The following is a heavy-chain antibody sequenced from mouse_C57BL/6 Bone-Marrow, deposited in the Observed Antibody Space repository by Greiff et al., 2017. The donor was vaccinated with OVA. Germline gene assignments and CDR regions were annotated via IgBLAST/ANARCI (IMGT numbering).Heavy chain of an antibody. V-gene: IGHV14-4*01. Sequence: EVKLMESGAELVRPGASVKLSCTASGFNIKDDYMHWVKQRPEQGLEWIGWIDPENGDTEYASKFQGKATITADTSSNTAYLQLSSLTSEDTAVYYCTLYDYYFDYWGQGTTLTVSS. CDR3: TLYDYYFDY. CDR1: GFNIKDDY. D-gene: IGHD2-3*01. J-gene: IGHJ2*01. CDR2: IDPENGDT.